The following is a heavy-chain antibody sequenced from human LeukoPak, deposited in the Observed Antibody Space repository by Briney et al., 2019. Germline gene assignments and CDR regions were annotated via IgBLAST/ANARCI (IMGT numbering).Heavy chain of an antibody. CDR3: ARGRFRYCSSTSCYKWFDP. CDR1: GGSFSGYY. J-gene: IGHJ5*02. Sequence: SETLSLTCAVYGGSFSGYYWSWIRQPPGKGLEWIGEINHSGSTNYNPSLKSRVTISVDTSKNQFSLKLSSVTAADTAVYHCARGRFRYCSSTSCYKWFDPWGQGTLVTVSS. D-gene: IGHD2-2*02. V-gene: IGHV4-34*01. CDR2: INHSGST.